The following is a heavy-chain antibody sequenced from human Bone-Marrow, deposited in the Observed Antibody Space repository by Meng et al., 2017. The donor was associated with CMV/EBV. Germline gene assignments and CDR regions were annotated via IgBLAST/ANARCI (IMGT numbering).Heavy chain of an antibody. Sequence: SGFTFKNYGMHWVRQAPGKGLEWVAVVADHGRTKFYADSVKGRFTISRDNSKNTLSLEVNSLTAEDTAVYYCARDGWYGVIPSIDYWGQGTLVTVSS. D-gene: IGHD3-10*01. V-gene: IGHV3-30*03. J-gene: IGHJ4*02. CDR1: GFTFKNYG. CDR2: VADHGRTK. CDR3: ARDGWYGVIPSIDY.